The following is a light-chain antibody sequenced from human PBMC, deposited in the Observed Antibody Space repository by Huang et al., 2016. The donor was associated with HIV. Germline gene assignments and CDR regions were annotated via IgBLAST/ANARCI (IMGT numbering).Light chain of an antibody. CDR3: QQYNTSPRT. CDR2: GSS. V-gene: IGKV3-15*01. J-gene: IGKJ1*01. Sequence: ENLMTQSPSTLSVSPGESATLSCRASQSVFKNLAWYKQKPGQAPKLLIYGSSTRAGGIPARFSGSGSGTDFTLTSSSLQAEDFAVYYCQQYNTSPRTFGQGTKVEV. CDR1: QSVFKN.